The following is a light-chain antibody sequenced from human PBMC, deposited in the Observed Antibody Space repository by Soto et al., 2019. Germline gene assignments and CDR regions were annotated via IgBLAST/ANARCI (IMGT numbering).Light chain of an antibody. J-gene: IGKJ1*01. CDR3: HHYET. Sequence: EIVFTQSPGTLSLSPGDRATLSCRASQSVSRSYLGWYQQKPGEAPRLLMYGDSIRAAGVPDRFSGSGSGTEFTLTISRLEPEDFTVYYCHHYETFGQGTKVDIK. V-gene: IGKV3-20*01. CDR1: QSVSRSY. CDR2: GDS.